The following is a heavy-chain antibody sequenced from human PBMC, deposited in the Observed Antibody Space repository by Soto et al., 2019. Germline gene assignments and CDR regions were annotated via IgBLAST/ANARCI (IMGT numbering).Heavy chain of an antibody. J-gene: IGHJ3*02. Sequence: GESLKISCKGSGYSFTSYWIGWVRQMPGKGLEWIGIIYPGDSDTRYSPSFQGQVTISADKSISTAYLQWSSLKASDTAMYYCARITGTRKYAFDIWGQGTMVTVSS. V-gene: IGHV5-51*01. CDR1: GYSFTSYW. D-gene: IGHD1-20*01. CDR3: ARITGTRKYAFDI. CDR2: IYPGDSDT.